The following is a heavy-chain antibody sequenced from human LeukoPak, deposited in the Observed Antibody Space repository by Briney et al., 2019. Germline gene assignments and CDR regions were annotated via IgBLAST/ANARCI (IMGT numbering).Heavy chain of an antibody. D-gene: IGHD1-26*01. J-gene: IGHJ4*02. CDR1: GFTFSSYG. CDR2: IKTDGSST. V-gene: IGHV3-74*01. CDR3: ARDLTSEWELLN. Sequence: PGGSVRLSCAASGFTFSSYGMHWVRQAPGKGLEWVSRIKTDGSSTSYADSVKGQFTISRDNAKNTLYLQMNSLRAEDTAVYYCARDLTSEWELLNWGQGTLVTVSS.